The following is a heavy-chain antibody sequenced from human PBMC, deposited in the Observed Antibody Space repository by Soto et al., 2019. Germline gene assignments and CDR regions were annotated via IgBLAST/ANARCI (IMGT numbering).Heavy chain of an antibody. CDR3: ARDAPGEAPF. D-gene: IGHD2-2*01. CDR2: INYRGTT. V-gene: IGHV4-31*03. Sequence: QVQLQESGPGLVRPSQTLSLTCTVSGGSITNGDYYWNWIRQHPGKGLEWIGYINYRGTTFYNPSLKSRDFISVETSKNQFSLNPRSVTAADTAAYFCARDAPGEAPFWGQGTLVTVPS. J-gene: IGHJ4*02. CDR1: GGSITNGDYY.